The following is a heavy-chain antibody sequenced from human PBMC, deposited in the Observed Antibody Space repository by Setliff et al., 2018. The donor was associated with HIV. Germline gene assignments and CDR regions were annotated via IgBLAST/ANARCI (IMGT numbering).Heavy chain of an antibody. D-gene: IGHD3-22*01. CDR3: TTTFAAYDSSN. CDR2: IKKKVDGGTT. J-gene: IGHJ4*02. CDR1: GFSFSNAG. V-gene: IGHV3-15*01. Sequence: GGVLRLSCAASGFSFSNAGMSWVRQAPGKGLEWIGLIKKKVDGGTTDYAAPVKGRFDISRDDSTNTVYLQMNSLKIEDTATYYCTTTFAAYDSSNWGQGTLVTVSS.